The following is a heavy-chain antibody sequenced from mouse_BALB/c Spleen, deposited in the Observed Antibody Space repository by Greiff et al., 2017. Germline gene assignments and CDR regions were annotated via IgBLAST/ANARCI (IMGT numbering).Heavy chain of an antibody. CDR1: GFTFSSFG. CDR3: ARSRDYVAMDY. V-gene: IGHV5-17*02. CDR2: ISSGSSTI. J-gene: IGHJ4*01. Sequence: DVMLVESGGGLVQPGGSRKLSCAASGFTFSSFGMHWVRQAPEKGLEWVAYISSGSSTIYYADTVKGRFTISRDNPKNTLFLQMTSLRSEDTAMYYCARSRDYVAMDYWGQGTSVTVSA.